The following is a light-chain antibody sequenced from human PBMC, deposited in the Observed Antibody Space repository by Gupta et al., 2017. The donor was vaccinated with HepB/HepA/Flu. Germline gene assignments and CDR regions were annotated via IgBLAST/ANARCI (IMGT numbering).Light chain of an antibody. CDR3: GTWDSSLSAVL. J-gene: IGLJ2*01. Sequence: QSLFPHPCSVSTAPGQTVTDSCFGSSANIGNNYVSWYQQLPETAPILLIYDNDKRPSGIPDRFSGSNSGTSAPLGITGLQTGDEADYYCGTWDSSLSAVLFGGGTKLTVL. V-gene: IGLV1-51*01. CDR1: SANIGNNY. CDR2: DND.